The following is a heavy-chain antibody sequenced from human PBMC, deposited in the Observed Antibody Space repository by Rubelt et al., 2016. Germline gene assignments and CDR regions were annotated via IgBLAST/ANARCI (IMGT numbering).Heavy chain of an antibody. CDR2: VYWDDDQ. V-gene: IGHV2-5*02. CDR1: GFSLSAYGVG. J-gene: IGHJ5*02. D-gene: IGHD6-19*01. CDR3: ARRSVMFDP. Sequence: QITLKESGPTLVKPTQTLTLTCTFSGFSLSAYGVGVGWIRQPTGEALGWLALVYWDDDQRYSPSLRSRLTIIKDTSKNQVILKKTNMDPMDTGTYFCARRSVMFDPWGQGILVTVSS.